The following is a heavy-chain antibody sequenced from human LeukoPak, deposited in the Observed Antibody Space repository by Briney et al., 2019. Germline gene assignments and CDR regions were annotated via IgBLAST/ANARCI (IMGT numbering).Heavy chain of an antibody. CDR1: GGSFSNYY. CDR3: ARRWNYGRNYYIDV. V-gene: IGHV4-34*01. Sequence: PSETLSLTCAVYGGSFSNYYWSWIRQPPGKGLERIGEINDSGRINYNPSLMSRVTASVDTSKNQFSLRLTSVTATDTAVYYCARRWNYGRNYYIDVWGNGATVSVSS. J-gene: IGHJ6*03. D-gene: IGHD1-7*01. CDR2: INDSGRI.